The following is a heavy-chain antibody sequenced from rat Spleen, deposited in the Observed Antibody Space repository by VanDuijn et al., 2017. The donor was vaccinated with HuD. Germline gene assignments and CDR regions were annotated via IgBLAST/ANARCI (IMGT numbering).Heavy chain of an antibody. Sequence: EVQLVESGGGLVQPGRSLKLSCAASGFTFSDHNMAWVRQAPKKGLEWVATISYDGSNTYYRDSVKGRFTISRDNAEITLYLQMDSLRSEDTATYYCAREAGIPFHYFDYWGQGVMVTVSS. V-gene: IGHV5-7*01. J-gene: IGHJ2*01. CDR1: GFTFSDHN. D-gene: IGHD1-4*01. CDR3: AREAGIPFHYFDY. CDR2: ISYDGSNT.